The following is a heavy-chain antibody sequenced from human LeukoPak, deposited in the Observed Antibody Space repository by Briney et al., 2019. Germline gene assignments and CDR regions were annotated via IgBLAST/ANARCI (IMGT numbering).Heavy chain of an antibody. CDR1: GGSFSGYY. CDR2: INHSGST. J-gene: IGHJ3*02. Sequence: SETLSLTCAVYGGSFSGYYWSWIRQPPGKGLEWIGEINHSGSTNYNPSLKSRVTISVDTSKNQFSLKLSSVTAADTAVYYCATGYRRIYYFDIWGQGTMATVSS. CDR3: ATGYRRIYYFDI. V-gene: IGHV4-34*01. D-gene: IGHD5-12*01.